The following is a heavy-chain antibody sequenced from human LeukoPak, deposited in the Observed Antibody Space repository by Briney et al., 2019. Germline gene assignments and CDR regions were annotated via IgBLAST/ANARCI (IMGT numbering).Heavy chain of an antibody. CDR1: GSSFSYYE. J-gene: IGHJ4*02. CDR2: IRSSDNTI. Sequence: GGSLRLSCAASGSSFSYYEMNWVRQAPGKGLEWVSYIRSSDNTIYYADSVKGRFTISRDNAKNLVHLQMNSLRAEDTAVYYCAREVDTVIGSLDYWGQGTLVTVSS. D-gene: IGHD3-22*01. V-gene: IGHV3-48*03. CDR3: AREVDTVIGSLDY.